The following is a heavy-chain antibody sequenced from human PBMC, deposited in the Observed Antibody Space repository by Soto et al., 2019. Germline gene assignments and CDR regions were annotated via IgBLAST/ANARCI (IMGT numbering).Heavy chain of an antibody. CDR1: GYTFTSYD. CDR3: ASVSRKYCSSTSCPGSYYYMDA. J-gene: IGHJ6*03. D-gene: IGHD2-2*01. V-gene: IGHV1-8*01. CDR2: MNPNSGNT. Sequence: GASVKVSCKASGYTFTSYDINWVRQATGQGLEWMGWMNPNSGNTGYAQKFQGRVTMTRNTSISTAYMELSSLRSEDTAVYYCASVSRKYCSSTSCPGSYYYMDAWGKGTTVTVSS.